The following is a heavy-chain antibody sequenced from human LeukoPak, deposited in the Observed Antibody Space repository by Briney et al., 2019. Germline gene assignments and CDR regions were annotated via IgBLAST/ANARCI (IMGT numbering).Heavy chain of an antibody. J-gene: IGHJ4*02. CDR2: ISSSGSTI. D-gene: IGHD3-22*01. CDR3: ASAFIPTTYYYDSSGYDFDY. CDR1: GFTFSDYY. V-gene: IGHV3-11*04. Sequence: GGSLRLSCAASGFTFSDYYMSWIRQAPGKGLEWVSYISSSGSTIYYADSVKGRFTISRDNAKNSLYLQMNSLRAEDTAVYYCASAFIPTTYYYDSSGYDFDYWGQGTLVTVSS.